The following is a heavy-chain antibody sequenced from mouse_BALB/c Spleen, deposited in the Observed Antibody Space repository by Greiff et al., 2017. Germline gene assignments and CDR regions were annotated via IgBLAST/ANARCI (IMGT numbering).Heavy chain of an antibody. CDR1: GYSITSGYY. V-gene: IGHV3-6*02. CDR2: ISYDGSN. J-gene: IGHJ3*01. CDR3: ARGAY. Sequence: EVQLQQSGPGLVKPSQSLSLTCSVTGYSITSGYYWNWIRQFPGNKLEWMGYISYDGSNNYNPSLKNRISITRDTSKNQFFLKLNSVTTEDTATYYCARGAYWGQGTLVTVSA.